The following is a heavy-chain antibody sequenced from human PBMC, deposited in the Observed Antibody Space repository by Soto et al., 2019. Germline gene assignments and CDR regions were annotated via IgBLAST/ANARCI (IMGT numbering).Heavy chain of an antibody. Sequence: QVQLVQSGAEVKKPGSSVKVSCKASGGTISSYAIGWVRQAPGQGLEWMGGVIPISGTANYAQKFQGRVTITADESTSTAYMELSSLRSEDTAVYYCAREGEVAFLEGYWGQGTLVTVSS. CDR2: VIPISGTA. CDR3: AREGEVAFLEGY. D-gene: IGHD5-12*01. V-gene: IGHV1-69*12. CDR1: GGTISSYA. J-gene: IGHJ4*02.